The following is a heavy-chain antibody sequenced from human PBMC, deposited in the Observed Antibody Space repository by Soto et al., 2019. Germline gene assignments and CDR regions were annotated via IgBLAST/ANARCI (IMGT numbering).Heavy chain of an antibody. J-gene: IGHJ4*02. CDR2: IKSNADGGTT. D-gene: IGHD2-2*01. CDR1: GFTFTNAW. Sequence: EVQLVESGGDLVKPGGSLRISCTASGFTFTNAWMTWVRQVPGKGLEWVGRIKSNADGGTTDYPAPVKGRFTISRDESRKTVYLQMNSLKTDDTAVYYCATDLGRRSSVWFDYWGQGTLVTVSS. V-gene: IGHV3-15*01. CDR3: ATDLGRRSSVWFDY.